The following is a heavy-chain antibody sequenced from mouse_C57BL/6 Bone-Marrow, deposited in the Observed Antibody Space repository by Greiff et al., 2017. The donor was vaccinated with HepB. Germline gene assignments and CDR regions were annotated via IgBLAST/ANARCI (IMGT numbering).Heavy chain of an antibody. CDR3: ASPGSSYHWYFDV. J-gene: IGHJ1*03. V-gene: IGHV1-55*01. Sequence: QVQLKQPGAELVKPGASVKMSCKASGYTFTSYWITWVKQRPGQGLEWIGDIYPGSGSTNYNEKFKSKATLTVDTSSSTAYMQLSSLTSEDSAVYYSASPGSSYHWYFDVWGTGTTVTVSS. CDR2: IYPGSGST. CDR1: GYTFTSYW. D-gene: IGHD1-1*01.